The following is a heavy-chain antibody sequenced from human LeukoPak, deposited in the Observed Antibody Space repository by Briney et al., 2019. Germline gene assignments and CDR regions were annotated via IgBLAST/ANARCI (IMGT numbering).Heavy chain of an antibody. D-gene: IGHD1-26*01. CDR3: ARDRIISSYYGTSLDY. V-gene: IGHV1-18*01. CDR1: SYTFISYP. J-gene: IGHJ4*02. Sequence: ASVKVSCKASSYTFISYPISWVRQAPGQGLEWMGWISAYNGNTNYAQKFQGRVTMTTDTSTTTAYLDLRSLTSDDTAVYYCARDRIISSYYGTSLDYWGQGTLVTVSS. CDR2: ISAYNGNT.